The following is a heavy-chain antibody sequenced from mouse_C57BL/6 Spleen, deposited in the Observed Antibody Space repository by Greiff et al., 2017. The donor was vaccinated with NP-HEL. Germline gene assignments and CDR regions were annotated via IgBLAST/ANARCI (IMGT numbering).Heavy chain of an antibody. J-gene: IGHJ4*01. V-gene: IGHV1-69*01. Sequence: VQLQQSGAELVMPGASVKLSCKASGYTFTSYWMHWVKQRPGQGLEWIGEIDPSDSYTNYHQKFKGKSTLTVDKSSSTAYMQLSSLTSEDSAVYYCARNLYYAMDYWGQGTSVTVSS. CDR1: GYTFTSYW. CDR2: IDPSDSYT. CDR3: ARNLYYAMDY.